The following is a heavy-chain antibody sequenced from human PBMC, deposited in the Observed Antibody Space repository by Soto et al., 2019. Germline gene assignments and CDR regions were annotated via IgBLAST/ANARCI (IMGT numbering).Heavy chain of an antibody. D-gene: IGHD3-22*01. CDR1: GFSLSNARMG. CDR3: AASDYYPPPAHDAFDI. V-gene: IGHV2-26*01. J-gene: IGHJ3*02. Sequence: QVTLKESGPVLVKPTETLTLTCTVSGFSLSNARMGVSWIRQPPGKALEWLAHIFSNDEKSYSTSLKSRLTISTDTSKSAVVRTMTTMDPVDPATFYFAASDYYPPPAHDAFDIWGQGTMVTVSS. CDR2: IFSNDEK.